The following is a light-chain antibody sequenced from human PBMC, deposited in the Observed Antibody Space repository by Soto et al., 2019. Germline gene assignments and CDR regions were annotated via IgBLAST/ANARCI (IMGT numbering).Light chain of an antibody. Sequence: DIQLTQSPSLLSASVGDRVTITCRASQGISTSLAWYQQKPGKAPKLLIYAASTVHSGVPSRFSRSGSGPDFTLTIRSLQPEVFATFYCQQVHSYPFTFGGGTKVAIK. J-gene: IGKJ4*01. CDR1: QGISTS. CDR2: AAS. V-gene: IGKV1-9*01. CDR3: QQVHSYPFT.